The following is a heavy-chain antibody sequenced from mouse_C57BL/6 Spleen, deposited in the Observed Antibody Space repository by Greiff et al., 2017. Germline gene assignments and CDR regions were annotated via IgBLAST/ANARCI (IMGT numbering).Heavy chain of an antibody. J-gene: IGHJ4*01. V-gene: IGHV1-15*01. CDR3: ARSGMRCSEYDGDSMGG. D-gene: IGHD2-4*01. CDR1: GYTFTDYE. Sequence: QVQLQQSGAELVRPGASVTLSCKASGYTFTDYEMHWVKQTPVDGLEWIGAIDPDTGGTAYNQKFKGKAILTADTSSSTAYMELRSLTSEDSAGYYCARSGMRCSEYDGDSMGGWGQGASVTVAS. CDR2: IDPDTGGT.